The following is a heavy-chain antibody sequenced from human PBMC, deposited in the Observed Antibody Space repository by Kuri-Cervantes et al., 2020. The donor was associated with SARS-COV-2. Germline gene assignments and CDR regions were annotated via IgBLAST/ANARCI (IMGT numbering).Heavy chain of an antibody. Sequence: SETLSLTCTVSGGSISISSYYWGWIRQPPGKGREWIGSIYYSGSTYYNPSLKSRVTISVDTSKNQFSLKLSSVTAADTAVYYCAREGRYFGWSTRGDYYYGMDVWGQGTTVTVSS. J-gene: IGHJ6*02. CDR1: GGSISISSYY. D-gene: IGHD3-9*01. CDR3: AREGRYFGWSTRGDYYYGMDV. V-gene: IGHV4-39*07. CDR2: IYYSGST.